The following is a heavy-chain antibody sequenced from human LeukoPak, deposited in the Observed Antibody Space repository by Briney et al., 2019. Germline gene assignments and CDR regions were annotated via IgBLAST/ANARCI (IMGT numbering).Heavy chain of an antibody. J-gene: IGHJ4*02. CDR1: GGTFSSYA. CDR2: IIPIFGTA. CDR3: ARDSSLVSSGYDY. V-gene: IGHV1-69*05. Sequence: GASVKVSCKASGGTFSSYAISWVRQAPGQGLEWMGGIIPIFGTANYAQKFQGRVTMTRDTSISTAYMELSRLRSDDTAVYYCARDSSLVSSGYDYWGQGTLVTVSS. D-gene: IGHD3-22*01.